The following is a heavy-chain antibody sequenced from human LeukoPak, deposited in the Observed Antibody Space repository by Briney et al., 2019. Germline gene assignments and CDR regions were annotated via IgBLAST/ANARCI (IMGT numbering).Heavy chain of an antibody. CDR2: ISAYNGNT. J-gene: IGHJ4*02. V-gene: IGHV1-18*01. Sequence: ASVKVSCKASGYTFTSYGISWVRQAPGQGLEWMGWISAYNGNTNYAQKLQGRVTMTTDTSTSTAYMELRSLRSDDTAVYYCARTTSFIWEAVFDYWGQGTLVTVSS. CDR3: ARTTSFIWEAVFDY. CDR1: GYTFTSYG. D-gene: IGHD3-16*01.